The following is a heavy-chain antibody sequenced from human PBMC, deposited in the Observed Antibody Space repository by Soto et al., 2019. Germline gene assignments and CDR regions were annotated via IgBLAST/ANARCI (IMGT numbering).Heavy chain of an antibody. CDR2: INHSGST. J-gene: IGHJ5*02. D-gene: IGHD3-3*01. V-gene: IGHV4-34*01. CDR3: ARGYDFWSGYRNGFDP. Sequence: QVQLQQWGAGLLKPSETLSLTCAVYGGSFSGYYWSWIRQPPGKGLEWIGEINHSGSTNYNPSLKSRVTISVDTSKNQFSLKLSSVTAADTAVYYCARGYDFWSGYRNGFDPWGQGTLVTVSS. CDR1: GGSFSGYY.